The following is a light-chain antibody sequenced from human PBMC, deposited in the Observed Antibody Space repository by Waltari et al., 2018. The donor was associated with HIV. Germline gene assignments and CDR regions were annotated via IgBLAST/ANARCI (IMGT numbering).Light chain of an antibody. CDR1: QNINNND. CDR2: GAS. J-gene: IGKJ2*01. CDR3: KQCGSSVPYT. Sequence: ELVLTQSPGTLSLSPGERATLSCRASQNINNNDLAWYQQQPGQAPRLVIYGASSRATGIPDRFSGSGSGTDFTLTISRLEPEDFAVYYCKQCGSSVPYTFGQGTKLEI. V-gene: IGKV3-20*01.